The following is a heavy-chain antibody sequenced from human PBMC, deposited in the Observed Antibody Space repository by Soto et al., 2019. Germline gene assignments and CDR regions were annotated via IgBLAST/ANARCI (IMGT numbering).Heavy chain of an antibody. CDR3: ARVRGAYYYDSSGYSVFDY. CDR1: VFTFSSYG. Sequence: PWWSLRLSCLASVFTFSSYGMHWFRQAPGKGLEWVALIWYDGSTKYYADSVKGRFTISRDNSKNTLYLQMNSLRAEDTAAYYCARVRGAYYYDSSGYSVFDYWGQGTLVTVSS. J-gene: IGHJ4*02. D-gene: IGHD3-22*01. CDR2: IWYDGSTK. V-gene: IGHV3-33*01.